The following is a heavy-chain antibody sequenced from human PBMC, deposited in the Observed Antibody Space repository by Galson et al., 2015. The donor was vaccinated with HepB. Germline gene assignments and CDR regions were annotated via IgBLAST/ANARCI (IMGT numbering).Heavy chain of an antibody. CDR3: AKGMGLKWEPHSSYYYGMDV. Sequence: SLRLSCAASGFTFSSYAMSWVRQAPGKGLEWVSAISGSGGSTYYADSVKGRFTISRDNSKNTLYLQMNSLRAEDTAVYYCAKGMGLKWEPHSSYYYGMDVWGQGTTVTVSS. D-gene: IGHD1-26*01. CDR1: GFTFSSYA. J-gene: IGHJ6*02. CDR2: ISGSGGST. V-gene: IGHV3-23*01.